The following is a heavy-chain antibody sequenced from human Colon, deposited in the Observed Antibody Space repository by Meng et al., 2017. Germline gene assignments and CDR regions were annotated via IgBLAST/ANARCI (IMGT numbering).Heavy chain of an antibody. D-gene: IGHD6-13*01. CDR3: ARGVGVEVAGTLDY. CDR1: GFTFSRYW. Sequence: GESLKISCAASGFTFSRYWMHWVRQAPGKGLGWVSRIKTDGVGTSYADSVKGRFTISRDNAKNTLYLQMNSLTAEDTAVYFCARGVGVEVAGTLDYWGQGTLVTVSS. J-gene: IGHJ4*02. CDR2: IKTDGVGT. V-gene: IGHV3-74*03.